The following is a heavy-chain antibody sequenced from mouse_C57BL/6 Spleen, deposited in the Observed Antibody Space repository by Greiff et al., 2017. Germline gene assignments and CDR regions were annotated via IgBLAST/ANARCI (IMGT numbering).Heavy chain of an antibody. CDR1: GYTFTSYG. Sequence: QVQLQQSGAELARPGASVKLSCKASGYTFTSYGISWVKQRPGQGLEWIGEIYPGSGNTYYNEKFKGKATLTADKSSSTAYMELRSLTSEDSAVYFCARNTLVTAYFGYWGQGTTLTVSS. CDR3: ARNTLVTAYFGY. D-gene: IGHD2-12*01. CDR2: IYPGSGNT. J-gene: IGHJ2*01. V-gene: IGHV1-81*01.